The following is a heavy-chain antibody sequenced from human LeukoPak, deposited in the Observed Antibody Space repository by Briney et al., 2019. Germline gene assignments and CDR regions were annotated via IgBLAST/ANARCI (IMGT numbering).Heavy chain of an antibody. J-gene: IGHJ4*02. D-gene: IGHD6-13*01. CDR2: IYYSGST. Sequence: PSETLSLTSTVSGGSISSYYWSWIRQPPGKGLEWIGYIYYSGSTNYNPSLKSRVTISVDTSKNQFSLKLSSVTAADTAVYYCAAIAAAGTEWGQGTLVTVSS. CDR1: GGSISSYY. V-gene: IGHV4-59*01. CDR3: AAIAAAGTE.